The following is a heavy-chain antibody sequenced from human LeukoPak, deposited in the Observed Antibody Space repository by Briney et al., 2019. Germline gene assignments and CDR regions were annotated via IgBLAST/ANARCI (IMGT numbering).Heavy chain of an antibody. Sequence: GESLKISCKGSGYSFTSYWIGWVRQMPGKGLEWMGIIYPGDSDTRYSPSFQGQVTISADKSISTAYLQWSSLKASDTAMYYCATGHCSSSSCPGGWFDPWGQGTLVTVSS. J-gene: IGHJ5*02. D-gene: IGHD2-2*01. CDR3: ATGHCSSSSCPGGWFDP. CDR2: IYPGDSDT. CDR1: GYSFTSYW. V-gene: IGHV5-51*01.